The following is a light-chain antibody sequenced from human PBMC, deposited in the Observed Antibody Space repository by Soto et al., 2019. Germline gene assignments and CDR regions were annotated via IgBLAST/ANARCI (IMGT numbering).Light chain of an antibody. CDR1: SRHSSYA. V-gene: IGLV4-69*01. Sequence: QLVLTQSPSASASLGASVKLTCTLSSRHSSYAIAWNQQQPEKGPRYLMKLNSDGRHTKGDGIPDRFSGSSSGTERYLTISSLQSEDEADYYCQTWGTGILVFGGGTKLTV. J-gene: IGLJ2*01. CDR3: QTWGTGILV. CDR2: LNSDGRH.